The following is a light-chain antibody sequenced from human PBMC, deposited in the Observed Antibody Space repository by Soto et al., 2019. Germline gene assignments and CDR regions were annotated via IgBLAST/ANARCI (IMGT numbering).Light chain of an antibody. Sequence: QSALTQLPSASGNPGQRLTISCSGGTSNILRNYVYWYRQLPGTAPRLLISMNDQRPSGVPDRFSGSKSGTSASLAISGLRSEDEADYYCASWDDSLSGYVFGTGTKVTVL. CDR2: MND. CDR1: TSNILRNY. J-gene: IGLJ1*01. CDR3: ASWDDSLSGYV. V-gene: IGLV1-47*01.